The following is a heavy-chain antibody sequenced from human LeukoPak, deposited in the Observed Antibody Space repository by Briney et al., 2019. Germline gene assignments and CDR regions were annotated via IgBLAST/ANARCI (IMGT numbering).Heavy chain of an antibody. J-gene: IGHJ6*02. CDR3: ARRSSTVTPVVDV. CDR2: IYPGDSDT. D-gene: IGHD4-17*01. CDR1: GYSFTSYW. Sequence: GESLKISSKGSGYSFTSYWIGWVRQMPGKGLEWMGIIYPGDSDTRYSPSFQGQVTISADKSISTAYLQWSSLKASDTAMYYCARRSSTVTPVVDVWGQGTTVTVSS. V-gene: IGHV5-51*01.